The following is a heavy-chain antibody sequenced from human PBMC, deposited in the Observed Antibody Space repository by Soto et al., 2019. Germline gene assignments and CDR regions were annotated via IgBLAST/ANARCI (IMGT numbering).Heavy chain of an antibody. CDR1: GFTFSSYS. CDR2: ISGSSSTI. Sequence: GGSLRLSCAASGFTFSSYSMNWVRQAPGKGLEWVSDISGSSSTIYYADSVKGRFTISRDNSKNTLYLQMNSLRAEDTAVYYCAGSRYYFDYWGQGTLVTVSS. V-gene: IGHV3-48*01. J-gene: IGHJ4*02. CDR3: AGSRYYFDY.